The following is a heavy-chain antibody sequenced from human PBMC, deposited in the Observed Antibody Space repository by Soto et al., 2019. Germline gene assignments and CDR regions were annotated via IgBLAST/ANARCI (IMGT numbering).Heavy chain of an antibody. CDR1: GGSISSSSYY. Sequence: QLQLQESGPGLVKPSETLSLTCTVSGGSISSSSYYWGWIRQPPGKGLEWIGSIYYSGSTYYNPFLKSRITIPVDTSKNQLSLKLSSVTAAETAVYYCARRGAGTFDYWGQGTLVTVSS. CDR3: ARRGAGTFDY. V-gene: IGHV4-39*01. CDR2: IYYSGST. D-gene: IGHD6-13*01. J-gene: IGHJ4*02.